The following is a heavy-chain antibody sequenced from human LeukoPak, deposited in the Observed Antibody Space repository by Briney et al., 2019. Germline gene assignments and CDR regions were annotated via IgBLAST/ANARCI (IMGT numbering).Heavy chain of an antibody. CDR3: ARDIGYCRITRCSPGV. D-gene: IGHD2-2*01. Sequence: ASVKVSCKVSGYTLTELSMHWVGPAPGKGLKWVGGFDLEDGETIYAQKFQGRVTMTEDTSTDTAYMELSSLRSEDTAVYYCARDIGYCRITRCSPGVWGQETMVTVSS. J-gene: IGHJ3*01. CDR1: GYTLTELS. CDR2: FDLEDGET. V-gene: IGHV1-24*01.